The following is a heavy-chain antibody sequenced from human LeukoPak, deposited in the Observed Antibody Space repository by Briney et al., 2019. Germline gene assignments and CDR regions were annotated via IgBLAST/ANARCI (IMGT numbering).Heavy chain of an antibody. V-gene: IGHV3-30*18. CDR2: ISYDGFDK. CDR3: AKDGGYYFGSDNYETSVPDY. D-gene: IGHD3-10*01. J-gene: IGHJ4*02. Sequence: PGGSLRLSCAASGFTFNFYAMHWVRQAPGKGLEWVSLISYDGFDKFYADSVKGRFTISRDDSEKTLYLQMNGLRPEDTAIYYCAKDGGYYFGSDNYETSVPDYWGQGTMVTVSS. CDR1: GFTFNFYA.